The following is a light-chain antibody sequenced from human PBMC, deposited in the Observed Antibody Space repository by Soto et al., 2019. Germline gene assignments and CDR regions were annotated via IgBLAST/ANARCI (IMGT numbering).Light chain of an antibody. CDR1: QSTSRW. Sequence: DIQMTQSPSTLSASVGDRVTITCRASQSTSRWLAWYQQKPGKAPKLLIYDASSLASGVPSRFSGSVSGTEFTLTISSLQPDDFATYYCQQYNSYLLTFGGGTKMEIK. CDR2: DAS. J-gene: IGKJ4*01. V-gene: IGKV1-5*01. CDR3: QQYNSYLLT.